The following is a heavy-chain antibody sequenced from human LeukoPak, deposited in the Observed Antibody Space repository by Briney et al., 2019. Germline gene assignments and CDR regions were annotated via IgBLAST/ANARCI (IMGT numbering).Heavy chain of an antibody. CDR2: IHRSGNT. J-gene: IGHJ4*02. Sequence: PSKTPSLTCAAYGDSFSDFFWTWVRQPPGKGLEWIGEIHRSGNTYYSPPLKSRVIKSVDTSKNQFSLKLSSVAAADTAVYYCARSDILTGFHTVGFDYWGQGTLVTVSS. D-gene: IGHD3-9*01. CDR3: ARSDILTGFHTVGFDY. V-gene: IGHV4-34*01. CDR1: GDSFSDFF.